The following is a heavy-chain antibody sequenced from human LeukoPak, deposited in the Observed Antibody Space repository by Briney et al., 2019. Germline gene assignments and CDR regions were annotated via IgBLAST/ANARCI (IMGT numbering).Heavy chain of an antibody. J-gene: IGHJ4*02. Sequence: ASVKVSCKASGYTFTSYYMHWVRQAPGQGLEWMGWISAYNGNTNYAQKLQGRVTMTTDTSTSTAYMELRSLRSDDTAVYYCARDPAPGIAAAGDYWGQGTLVTVSS. CDR2: ISAYNGNT. CDR3: ARDPAPGIAAAGDY. CDR1: GYTFTSYY. D-gene: IGHD6-13*01. V-gene: IGHV1-18*04.